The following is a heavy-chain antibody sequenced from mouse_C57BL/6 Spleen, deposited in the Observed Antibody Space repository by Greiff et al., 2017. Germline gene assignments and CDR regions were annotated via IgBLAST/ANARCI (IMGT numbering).Heavy chain of an antibody. CDR2: ISYSGST. Sequence: EVQLQQSGPGMVKPSQSLSLTCTVTGYSITSGYDWHSIRHFPGNQLEWMGYISYSGSTNYNPSLKSRISITHDTSKNHFFLKLNSVTTEDTATYYCARALYFYFDDWGQGTTLTVSS. D-gene: IGHD1-1*01. CDR3: ARALYFYFDD. J-gene: IGHJ2*01. V-gene: IGHV3-1*01. CDR1: GYSITSGYD.